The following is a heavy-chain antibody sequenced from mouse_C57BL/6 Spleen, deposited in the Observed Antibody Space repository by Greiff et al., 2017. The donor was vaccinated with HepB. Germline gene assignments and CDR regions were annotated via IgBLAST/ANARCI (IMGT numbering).Heavy chain of an antibody. D-gene: IGHD1-1*01. CDR3: ARSLYGSSYGFAY. V-gene: IGHV1-22*01. Sequence: EVQLQQSGPELVKPGASVKMSCKASGYTFTDYNMHWVKQSHGKSLEWIGYINPNNGGTSYNQKFKGKATLTVNTSSSTTYMELRSLTSEDSAVYYCARSLYGSSYGFAYWGQGTLVTVSA. CDR2: INPNNGGT. J-gene: IGHJ3*01. CDR1: GYTFTDYN.